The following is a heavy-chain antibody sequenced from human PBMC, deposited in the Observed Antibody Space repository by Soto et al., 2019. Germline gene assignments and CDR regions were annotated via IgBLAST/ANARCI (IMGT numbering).Heavy chain of an antibody. CDR3: VRDSVIGSTFSGFDGMDY. J-gene: IGHJ4*02. CDR1: VDTFRSST. CDR2: IIPLLDTT. D-gene: IGHD6-25*01. V-gene: IGHV1-69*08. Sequence: QVQLVQSGAEVKKPGSSVKVSCKASVDTFRSSTITWLRQAPGQGLEWMRRIIPLLDTTDYAQKFKGRVTSTEDQSTQTAYMELISWRSEDRAVYYCVRDSVIGSTFSGFDGMDYWGQGPLAPVS.